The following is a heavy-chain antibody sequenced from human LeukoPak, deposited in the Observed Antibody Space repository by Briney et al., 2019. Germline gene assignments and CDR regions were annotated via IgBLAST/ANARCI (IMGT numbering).Heavy chain of an antibody. CDR1: GFTFSSYE. D-gene: IGHD3-3*01. CDR2: ISSSGSTI. Sequence: PGGSLRLSCAASGFTFSSYEMNWVRQAPGKGLEWVSYISSSGSTIYYADSVKGRFTISRDNAKNSLYLQMNSLRAEDTAVYYCARGVNFWSGYHFDYWGQGTLVTVPS. CDR3: ARGVNFWSGYHFDY. V-gene: IGHV3-48*03. J-gene: IGHJ4*02.